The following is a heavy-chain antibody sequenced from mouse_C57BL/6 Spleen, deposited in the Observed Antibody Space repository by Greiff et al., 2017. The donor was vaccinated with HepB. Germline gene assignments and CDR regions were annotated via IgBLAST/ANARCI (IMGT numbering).Heavy chain of an antibody. CDR2: IYPGDGDT. Sequence: VMLVESGPELVKPGASVKISCKASGYAFSSSWMNWVKQRPGKGLEWIGRIYPGDGDTNYNGKFKGKATLTADKSSSTAYMQLSSLTSEDSAVYFGARLGTTVVATRYFDVWGTGTTVTVSS. J-gene: IGHJ1*03. V-gene: IGHV1-82*01. CDR3: ARLGTTVVATRYFDV. D-gene: IGHD1-1*01. CDR1: GYAFSSSW.